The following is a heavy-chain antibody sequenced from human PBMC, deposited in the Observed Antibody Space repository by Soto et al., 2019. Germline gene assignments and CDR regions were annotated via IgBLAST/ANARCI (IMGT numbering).Heavy chain of an antibody. D-gene: IGHD2-21*01. CDR2: ISASGYSA. V-gene: IGHV3-23*01. CDR1: GLPFSNYA. CDR3: AKGELLWDTFDL. Sequence: PGGSLRLSCAASGLPFSNYAMTWVRQAPGKGLEWVSIISASGYSAYYGGAVKGRFTTSRDNSRSTLYLQMNGLRAEDTAVYYCAKGELLWDTFDLWGQGTLVTVSS. J-gene: IGHJ4*02.